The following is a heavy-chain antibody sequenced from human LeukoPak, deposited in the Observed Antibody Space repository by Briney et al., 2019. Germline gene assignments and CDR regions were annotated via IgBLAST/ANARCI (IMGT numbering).Heavy chain of an antibody. Sequence: PGGSLRLSCAVSGWSFSSYWMSWVRQVPGKGLEWVSSINEVGSDTRYADSVRGRFTISRDNAKNTLYLQMNSLTVEDTATYYCAGVPRQLAYWGQGTLVTVSS. D-gene: IGHD6-6*01. CDR1: GWSFSSYW. J-gene: IGHJ4*02. CDR3: AGVPRQLAY. CDR2: INEVGSDT. V-gene: IGHV3-7*03.